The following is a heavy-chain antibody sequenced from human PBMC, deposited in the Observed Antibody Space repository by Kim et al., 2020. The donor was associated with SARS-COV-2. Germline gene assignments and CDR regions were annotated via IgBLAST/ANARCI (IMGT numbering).Heavy chain of an antibody. Sequence: GSLRLSCAASGFTVSDNYMSWVRQAPGKGPEWLSVIYSRGNTYYADSVKGRFTISRDNSRNTLFLEMNSLRVEDTAVYYCTSSYTSSWTNFDFWGQGTL. CDR2: IYSRGNT. J-gene: IGHJ4*02. CDR3: TSSYTSSWTNFDF. CDR1: GFTVSDNY. D-gene: IGHD6-13*01. V-gene: IGHV3-53*01.